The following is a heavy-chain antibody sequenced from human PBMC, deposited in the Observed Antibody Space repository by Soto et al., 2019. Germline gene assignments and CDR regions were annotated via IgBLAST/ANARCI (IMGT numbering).Heavy chain of an antibody. J-gene: IGHJ4*02. Sequence: QVQLQESGPGLVKPSQTLSLTCTVSGGSISSGGYYWSWIRQHPGKGLEWIGYIYYSGSTYYNPSLKSRVTISVDTSKNQFSLKLSSVTAADTAVYYCARGNYDYVWGSYRYTPRFDYWGQGTLVTVSS. V-gene: IGHV4-31*03. CDR2: IYYSGST. CDR3: ARGNYDYVWGSYRYTPRFDY. CDR1: GGSISSGGYY. D-gene: IGHD3-16*02.